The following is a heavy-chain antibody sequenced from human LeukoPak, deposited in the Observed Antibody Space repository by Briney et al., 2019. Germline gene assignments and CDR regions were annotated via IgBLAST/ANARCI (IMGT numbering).Heavy chain of an antibody. J-gene: IGHJ4*02. V-gene: IGHV1-69*06. CDR3: ASEDGYSSSWYYFDY. D-gene: IGHD6-13*01. CDR2: IIPIFGTA. CDR1: GGTFSSYA. Sequence: SVKVSCKAPGGTFSSYAISWVRQAPGQGLEWMGGIIPIFGTANYAQKFQGRVTITADKSTSTAYMELSSLRSEDTAVYYCASEDGYSSSWYYFDYWGQGTLVTVSS.